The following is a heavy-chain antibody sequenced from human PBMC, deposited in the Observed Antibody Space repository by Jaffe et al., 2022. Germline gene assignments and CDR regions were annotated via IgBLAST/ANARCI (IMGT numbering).Heavy chain of an antibody. Sequence: EVQLVESGGGLVKPGGSLRLSCAASGFTFSSYSMNWVRQAPGKGLEWVSSISSSSSYIYYADSVKGRFTISRDNAKNSLYLQMNSLRAEDTAVYYCARGYDFWSGYLSWFDPWGQGTLVTVSS. J-gene: IGHJ5*02. D-gene: IGHD3-3*01. CDR3: ARGYDFWSGYLSWFDP. V-gene: IGHV3-21*01. CDR1: GFTFSSYS. CDR2: ISSSSSYI.